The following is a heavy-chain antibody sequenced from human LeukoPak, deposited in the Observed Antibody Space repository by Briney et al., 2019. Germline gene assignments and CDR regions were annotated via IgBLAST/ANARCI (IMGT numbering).Heavy chain of an antibody. CDR3: ARGMSSGRYAVEI. CDR2: ISSSSSTI. Sequence: GGSLRLSCAASGFTFSSYSMNWVRQAPGKGLEWVSYISSSSSTIYYADSVKGRFTISRDNAKNSLYLQMNSLRAEDTAVYYCARGMSSGRYAVEIWGQGTMVTVPS. J-gene: IGHJ3*02. D-gene: IGHD6-19*01. CDR1: GFTFSSYS. V-gene: IGHV3-48*01.